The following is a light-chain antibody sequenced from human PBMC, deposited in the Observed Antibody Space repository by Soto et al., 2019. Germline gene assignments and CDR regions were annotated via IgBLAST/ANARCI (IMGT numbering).Light chain of an antibody. CDR2: ATS. V-gene: IGKV1-17*01. J-gene: IGKJ1*01. CDR1: QVIGSS. Sequence: DIQMTQSQSSPSASLGDRVTITCRASQVIGSSFIGWYQQKVGRPPKRLIYATSTLQSGVPSRFSGSGYGTEFTLTISSLQPEDFATYYCLQYWDYSWTFGQGTKV. CDR3: LQYWDYSWT.